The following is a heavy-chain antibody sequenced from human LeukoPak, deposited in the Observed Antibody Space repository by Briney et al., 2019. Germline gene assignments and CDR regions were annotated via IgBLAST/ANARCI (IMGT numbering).Heavy chain of an antibody. Sequence: PGGSLKLSLAGSGFTLHSYGIQRVRQAPGKGLEGGAFVSNNGIDKHYGDSVQGRFSISRDNSKNTLYLEMKSLRVEDTAMYYCAKGITRDSYYLDYWGQGTLVTVSS. V-gene: IGHV3-30*18. D-gene: IGHD1-20*01. CDR3: AKGITRDSYYLDY. CDR2: VSNNGIDK. J-gene: IGHJ4*02. CDR1: GFTLHSYG.